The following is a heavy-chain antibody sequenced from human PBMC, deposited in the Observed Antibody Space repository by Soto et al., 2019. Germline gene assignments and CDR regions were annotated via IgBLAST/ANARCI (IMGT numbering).Heavy chain of an antibody. CDR1: GFTFTSSA. CDR2: IVVGSGNT. CDR3: AADEPYDYVWASYVRHPKGQFDP. Sequence: SVKVSCKASGFTFTSSAVQWVRQARGQGLEWIGWIVVGSGNTNYAQKFQERVTITRDMSTSTAYMELSSLRSEDTAVYYCAADEPYDYVWASYVRHPKGQFDPWGQGTLVTVSS. D-gene: IGHD3-16*01. V-gene: IGHV1-58*01. J-gene: IGHJ5*02.